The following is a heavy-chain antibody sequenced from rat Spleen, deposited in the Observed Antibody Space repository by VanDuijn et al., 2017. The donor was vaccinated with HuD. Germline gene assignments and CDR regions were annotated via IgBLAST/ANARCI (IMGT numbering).Heavy chain of an antibody. CDR3: GRMGYSGVFDY. CDR2: ISNTGGSI. CDR1: GFTFNNFW. V-gene: IGHV5-31*01. D-gene: IGHD1-1*01. J-gene: IGHJ2*01. Sequence: EVQLVESDGGLVQPGRSLKLSCVASGFTFNNFWMSWIRQAPGKGLEWVASISNTGGSIYYPDSVKGRFTISRHNTQNTLYLQMDSLRSEDTATYYGGRMGYSGVFDYWGQGVMVTVSS.